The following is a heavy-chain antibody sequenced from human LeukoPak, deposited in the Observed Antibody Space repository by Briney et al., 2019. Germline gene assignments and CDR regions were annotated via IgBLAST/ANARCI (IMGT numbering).Heavy chain of an antibody. V-gene: IGHV4-34*01. J-gene: IGHJ4*02. CDR3: ARGSPPNYDFWSGYFGRYYFDY. D-gene: IGHD3-3*01. CDR1: GGSFSGYY. CDR2: INHSGST. Sequence: SETLSLTCAVYGGSFSGYYWSWIRQPPGRGLEWIGEINHSGSTNYNPSLKSRVTISVDMSKNQFSLKLSSVTAADTAVYYCARGSPPNYDFWSGYFGRYYFDYWGQGTLVTVSS.